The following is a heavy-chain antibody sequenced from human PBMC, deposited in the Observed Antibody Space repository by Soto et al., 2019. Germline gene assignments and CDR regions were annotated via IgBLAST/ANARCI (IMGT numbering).Heavy chain of an antibody. Sequence: SVKVSFKASGGTFISYAISWVRQAPGQGLEWMGGIIPIFGTSNYAQKFQGRVTITADESTSTAYMELSSLRSEDTAVYYCARDGGYYYDSSGYQLDYWGQGTLVTVSS. CDR3: ARDGGYYYDSSGYQLDY. J-gene: IGHJ4*02. D-gene: IGHD3-22*01. CDR2: IIPIFGTS. CDR1: GGTFISYA. V-gene: IGHV1-69*13.